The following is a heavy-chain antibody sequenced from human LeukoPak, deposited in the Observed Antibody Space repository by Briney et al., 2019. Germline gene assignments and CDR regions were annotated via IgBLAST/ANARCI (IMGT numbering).Heavy chain of an antibody. V-gene: IGHV1-69*13. J-gene: IGHJ1*01. CDR1: VGTFSSYA. D-gene: IGHD1-14*01. CDR2: IIPIFGTA. Sequence: EASVKVSCKASVGTFSSYAISWARQAPGQGLEWMGGIIPIFGTANYTQKFQGRVTITADESTSTAYMELSSLRSEDTAVYYCARDRNPGRAEYFQHWGQGTLVTVSS. CDR3: ARDRNPGRAEYFQH.